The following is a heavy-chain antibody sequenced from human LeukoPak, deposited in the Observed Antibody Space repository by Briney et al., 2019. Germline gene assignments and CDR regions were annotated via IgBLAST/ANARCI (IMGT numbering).Heavy chain of an antibody. D-gene: IGHD2-2*01. CDR2: ISYDGSNK. J-gene: IGHJ4*02. CDR3: AKALPRYCSSTSCYPQLFDY. CDR1: GFTFSSYG. V-gene: IGHV3-30*18. Sequence: PGGSLRLSCAASGFTFSSYGMHWVRQAPGKGLEWVAVISYDGSNKYYADSVKGRFIISRDNSKNTLYLQMNSLRAEDTAVYYCAKALPRYCSSTSCYPQLFDYWGQGTLVTVSS.